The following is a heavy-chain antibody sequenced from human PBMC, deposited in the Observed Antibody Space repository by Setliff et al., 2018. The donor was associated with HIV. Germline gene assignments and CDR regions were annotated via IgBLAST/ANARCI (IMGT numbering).Heavy chain of an antibody. CDR3: VRAAAGLDI. D-gene: IGHD3-16*01. J-gene: IGHJ4*02. CDR2: ITAKFNGYVK. V-gene: IGHV3-72*01. Sequence: GGSLRLSCAASGFTLSDYYMDWVRQAPGKGLEWVGRITAKFNGYVKEYAASVQGRFTISRDDSKDSLFLQMNNLKTEDTAVYYCVRAAAGLDIWSQKILVTVSS. CDR1: GFTLSDYY.